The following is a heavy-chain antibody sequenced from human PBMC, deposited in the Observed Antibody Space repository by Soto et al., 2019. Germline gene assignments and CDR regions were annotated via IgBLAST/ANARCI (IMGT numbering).Heavy chain of an antibody. V-gene: IGHV3-21*01. D-gene: IGHD6-13*01. Sequence: PGGSLRLSCAASGFTFSSYSMNWVRQAPGKGLEWVSSISSSSSYIYYADSVKGRFTISRDNAKNSLYLQMNSLRAEDTAVYYCARSIAAAGSGMDVWGQGTTVTVSS. CDR3: ARSIAAAGSGMDV. CDR1: GFTFSSYS. CDR2: ISSSSSYI. J-gene: IGHJ6*02.